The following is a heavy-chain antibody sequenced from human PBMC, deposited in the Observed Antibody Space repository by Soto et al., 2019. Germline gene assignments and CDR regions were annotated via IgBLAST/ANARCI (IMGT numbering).Heavy chain of an antibody. CDR3: AKDGRDGYNFFDY. CDR1: GFAFNNYT. J-gene: IGHJ4*02. V-gene: IGHV3-43*01. CDR2: ISWDGGST. D-gene: IGHD5-12*01. Sequence: GGSLRLSCTVSGFAFNNYTMHWVRQAPGKGLEWVSLISWDGGSTYYADSVKGRFTISRDNSKNSLYLQMNSLRTEDTALYYCAKDGRDGYNFFDYWGQGTLVTVSS.